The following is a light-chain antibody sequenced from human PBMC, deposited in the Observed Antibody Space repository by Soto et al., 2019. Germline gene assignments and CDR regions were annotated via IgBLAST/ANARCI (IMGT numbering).Light chain of an antibody. Sequence: DFQMTQSPSSLSASVGDRVAIACRASQAISNYLAWYQQKPGKAPKLLIYAASTLQSGVPSRFSGSGSGTDFTLTISSLQPEDVATYYCQKYTTDPWAFGQGTRVEIK. J-gene: IGKJ1*01. V-gene: IGKV1-27*01. CDR2: AAS. CDR1: QAISNY. CDR3: QKYTTDPWA.